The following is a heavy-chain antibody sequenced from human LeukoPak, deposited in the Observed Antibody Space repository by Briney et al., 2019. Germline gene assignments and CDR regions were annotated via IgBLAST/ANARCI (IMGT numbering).Heavy chain of an antibody. J-gene: IGHJ4*02. V-gene: IGHV3-7*01. CDR3: SRGQGAY. D-gene: IGHD4/OR15-4a*01. CDR2: INQDGSGK. Sequence: PGGSLRLSCAASGFTFNTYWMKWVRQAPGKGLEWVANINQDGSGKYYVDSLKGRFTISRDNAKNSLYLQMNSLRAEDTAVYYCSRGQGAYWGQGTLVTVSS. CDR1: GFTFNTYW.